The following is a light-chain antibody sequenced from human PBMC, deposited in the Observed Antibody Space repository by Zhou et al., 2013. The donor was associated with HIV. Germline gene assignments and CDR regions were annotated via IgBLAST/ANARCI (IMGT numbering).Light chain of an antibody. CDR2: DVS. J-gene: IGLJ2*01. V-gene: IGLV2-14*03. CDR3: SSYTRSSTLV. CDR1: SSDVGGYNY. Sequence: QSALTQPASVSGSPGQSITISCTGTSSDVGGYNYVSWYQQHPGKAPKLMIYDVSNRPSGVSNRFPGSKSGNTASLTISGLQAEDEADYYCSSYTRSSTLVFGGGTKLTVL.